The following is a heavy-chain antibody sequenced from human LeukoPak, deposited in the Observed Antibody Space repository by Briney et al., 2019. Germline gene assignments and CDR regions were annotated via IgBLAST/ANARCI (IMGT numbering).Heavy chain of an antibody. Sequence: PSETLSLTCAVYGGSFSGYYWSWIRQPPGKGLEWIGEINHSGSTNYNPSLKSRVTISVDTSKNQFSLKLSSVIAADTAVYYCATGGAIASERQLVTFDYWGQGTLVTVSS. CDR2: INHSGST. V-gene: IGHV4-34*01. CDR3: ATGGAIASERQLVTFDY. J-gene: IGHJ4*02. CDR1: GGSFSGYY. D-gene: IGHD6-13*01.